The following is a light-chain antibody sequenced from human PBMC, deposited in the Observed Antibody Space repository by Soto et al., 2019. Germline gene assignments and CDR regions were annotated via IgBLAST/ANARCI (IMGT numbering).Light chain of an antibody. J-gene: IGLJ2*01. CDR1: SSYVGNYDL. V-gene: IGLV2-23*01. CDR3: CSFEGSFTV. CDR2: EKI. Sequence: QSALTQPASVSGSPGQSITVSCTGTSSYVGNYDLVSGFQQHPGKVPKLIIYEKIKRPSGVSHRFPGSKSGNTASLTIFGLHAEDEADYYCCSFEGSFTVLGGGTKLTVL.